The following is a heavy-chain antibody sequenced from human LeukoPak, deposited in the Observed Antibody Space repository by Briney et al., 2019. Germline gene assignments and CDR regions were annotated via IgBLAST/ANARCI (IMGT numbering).Heavy chain of an antibody. CDR2: INPNSGGT. J-gene: IGHJ5*02. CDR3: ARVGGSSKGGNWFDP. CDR1: GYTFTSYD. Sequence: ASVKVSCKASGYTFTSYDINWVRQASGQGHEWMGWINPNSGGTNYAQKFQGRVTMTRDTSISTAYMELSRLRPDDTAVYYCARVGGSSKGGNWFDPWGQGTLVTVSS. D-gene: IGHD6-6*01. V-gene: IGHV1-2*02.